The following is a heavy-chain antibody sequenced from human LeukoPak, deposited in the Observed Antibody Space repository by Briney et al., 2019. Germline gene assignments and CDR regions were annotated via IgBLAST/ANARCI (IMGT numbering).Heavy chain of an antibody. Sequence: SSETLSLTCTVSGGSISSYYWSWIRQPPGKGLEWIGYIYYSGSTNYNPSLKSRVTISVDTSKNQFSLKLNSVTAAVTAVYYCARGESSPPSYYYYYMDVWGKGTTVTVSS. CDR1: GGSISSYY. CDR3: ARGESSPPSYYYYYMDV. CDR2: IYYSGST. J-gene: IGHJ6*03. V-gene: IGHV4-59*01. D-gene: IGHD6-13*01.